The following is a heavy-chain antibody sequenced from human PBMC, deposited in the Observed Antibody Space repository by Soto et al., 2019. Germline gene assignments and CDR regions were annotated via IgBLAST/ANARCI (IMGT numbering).Heavy chain of an antibody. CDR2: LSGSGSGS. CDR1: GFTFSRYS. V-gene: IGHV3-23*01. Sequence: VGSLSLSCASSGFTFSRYSMNWVRPAPGKGLEWVSTLSGSGSGSYYPDSLRGRFTISRDNSKNTLYLQMNNLRAEDTAVYYCAKAPISLDGSGYYFASFDYWGHGTRVTVSS. D-gene: IGHD3-22*01. J-gene: IGHJ4*01. CDR3: AKAPISLDGSGYYFASFDY.